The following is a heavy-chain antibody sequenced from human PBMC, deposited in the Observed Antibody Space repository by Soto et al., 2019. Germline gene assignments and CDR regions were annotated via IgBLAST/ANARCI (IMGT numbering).Heavy chain of an antibody. CDR1: GFTFSSYS. CDR3: ARDWKWLRYKTGFDY. D-gene: IGHD5-12*01. J-gene: IGHJ4*02. V-gene: IGHV3-48*01. Sequence: HPGGSLRLSCAASGFTFSSYSMNWVRQAPGKGLEWVSYISSSSSTIYYADSVKGRFIISRDNAKNSLYLQMNSLRAEDTAVYYCARDWKWLRYKTGFDYWGQGTLVTVSS. CDR2: ISSSSSTI.